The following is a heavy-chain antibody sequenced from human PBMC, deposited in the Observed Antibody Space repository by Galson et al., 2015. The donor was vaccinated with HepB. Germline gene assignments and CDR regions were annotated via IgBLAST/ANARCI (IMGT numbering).Heavy chain of an antibody. D-gene: IGHD1-26*01. Sequence: SLRLSCAASGFTFSSYAMHWVRQAPGKGLEWVAVITYDGSNKDYADSVKGRFTISRDNSKNTLYLQMNSLRAEDTAVYYCARGETAELELPQGDAYWGQGTLVTVSS. CDR3: ARGETAELELPQGDAY. V-gene: IGHV3-30-3*01. J-gene: IGHJ4*02. CDR2: ITYDGSNK. CDR1: GFTFSSYA.